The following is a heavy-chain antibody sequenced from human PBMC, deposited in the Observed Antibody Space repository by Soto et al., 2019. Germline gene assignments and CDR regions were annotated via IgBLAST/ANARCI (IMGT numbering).Heavy chain of an antibody. CDR2: IYYSGTT. V-gene: IGHV4-61*08. D-gene: IGHD4-17*01. J-gene: IGHJ5*02. Sequence: SETLSLTCAVSGGSISSGGYSWTWIRQPPGKGLQWIGYIYYSGTTNYNPSLKSRVTISVDTSKNQFSLKLSSVTAADTAVYYCAKLTWADYGGIFEPWGQGTLVTVSS. CDR3: AKLTWADYGGIFEP. CDR1: GGSISSGGYS.